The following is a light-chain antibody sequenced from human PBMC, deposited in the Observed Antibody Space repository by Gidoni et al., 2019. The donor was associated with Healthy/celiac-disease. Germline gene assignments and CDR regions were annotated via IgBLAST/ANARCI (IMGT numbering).Light chain of an antibody. CDR1: QIISSY. V-gene: IGKV1-39*01. CDR3: QQSYSTPRT. CDR2: AAS. J-gene: IGKJ2*01. Sequence: DIQLTQSPSSLSASVGDRVTITCRASQIISSYLNWYQQKPGKAPKLLIYAASSLQSGVPSRFSGSGSGTDFTLTISSLQPEDFATYYCQQSYSTPRTFGQXTKLEIK.